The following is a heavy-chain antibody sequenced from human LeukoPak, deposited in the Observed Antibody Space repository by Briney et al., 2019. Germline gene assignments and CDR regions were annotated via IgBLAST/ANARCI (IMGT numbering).Heavy chain of an antibody. CDR1: GFTFTNYW. CDR2: IEKGGSEK. Sequence: GGSLRLSCAASGFTFTNYWMSWVRQAPGKGREWVASIEKGGSEKNYVDSVKGRFTISRDNAKNALYLQMNSLRAEDTPVYYCASTLCSGDNCYFDYYYYMDVWGKGTTVTISS. D-gene: IGHD2-15*01. J-gene: IGHJ6*03. V-gene: IGHV3-7*01. CDR3: ASTLCSGDNCYFDYYYYMDV.